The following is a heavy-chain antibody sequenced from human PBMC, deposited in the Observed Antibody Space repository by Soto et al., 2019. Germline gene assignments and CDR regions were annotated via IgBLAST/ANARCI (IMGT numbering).Heavy chain of an antibody. V-gene: IGHV1-2*04. J-gene: IGHJ5*02. CDR2: INPNSGGT. D-gene: IGHD3-9*01. CDR3: ARALTRKLRYFDWKRDWFDP. Sequence: ASVKVSCKASGYTFTGYYMHWVRQAPGQGLEWMGWINPNSGGTNYAQKFQGWVTMTRDTSISTAYMELSRLRSDDTAVYYCARALTRKLRYFDWKRDWFDPWGQGTLVTVSS. CDR1: GYTFTGYY.